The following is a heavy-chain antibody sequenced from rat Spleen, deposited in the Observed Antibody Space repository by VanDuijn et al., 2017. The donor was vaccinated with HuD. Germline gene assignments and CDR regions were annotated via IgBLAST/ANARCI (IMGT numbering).Heavy chain of an antibody. CDR1: GIPLTSIH. CDR2: MWSDGDT. D-gene: IGHD1-12*02. CDR3: AGYYYDGSYSENY. V-gene: IGHV2-32*01. Sequence: QVQLKESGPGLVQPSQTLSLSCSISGIPLTSIHVHWVRQPPGKGLEWMGVMWSDGDTSYSSALKSRMTFSRETSKSQIFLKMNSLPTRDTATYYCAGYYYDGSYSENYWGQGVMVTVSS. J-gene: IGHJ2*01.